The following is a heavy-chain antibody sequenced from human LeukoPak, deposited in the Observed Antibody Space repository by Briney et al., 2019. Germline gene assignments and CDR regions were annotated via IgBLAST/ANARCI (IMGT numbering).Heavy chain of an antibody. CDR3: AKNKSGSSLPPLVFDI. J-gene: IGHJ3*02. CDR1: GFSFSTYA. Sequence: GGSLRLSCVASGFSFSTYAMNWVRQAPGKGLEWVSVISGSGTTTNYADSVKGRFTISRDNSKNTLYLQMNSLRAEDTAVYYCAKNKSGSSLPPLVFDIGGQGKMVTVSS. CDR2: ISGSGTTT. D-gene: IGHD1-26*01. V-gene: IGHV3-23*01.